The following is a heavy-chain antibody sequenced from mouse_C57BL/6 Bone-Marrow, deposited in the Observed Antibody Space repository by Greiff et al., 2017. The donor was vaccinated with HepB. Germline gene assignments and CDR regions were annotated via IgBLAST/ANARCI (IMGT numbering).Heavy chain of an antibody. CDR3: ARHDCYDYEAWFAY. CDR2: ISNGGGST. V-gene: IGHV5-12*01. CDR1: GFTFSDYY. Sequence: EVKVEESGGGLVQPGGSLKLSCAASGFTFSDYYMYWVRQTPEKRLEWVAYISNGGGSTYYPDTVKGRFTISRDNAKNTLYLQMSRLKSEDTAMYYCARHDCYDYEAWFAYWGQGTLVTVSA. J-gene: IGHJ3*01. D-gene: IGHD2-4*01.